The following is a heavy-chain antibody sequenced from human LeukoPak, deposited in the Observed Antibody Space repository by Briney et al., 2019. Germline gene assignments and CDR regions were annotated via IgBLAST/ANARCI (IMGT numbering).Heavy chain of an antibody. Sequence: ASVKVSCKASGYTFTGCYMYWVRQAPGQGLEWMGWINPNSGGTNYAQKFQGRVTMTRDTSISTAYMELSRLRSDDTAVYYCARVPHYYDSSGQIDYWGQGTLVTVSS. CDR2: INPNSGGT. CDR1: GYTFTGCY. D-gene: IGHD3-22*01. CDR3: ARVPHYYDSSGQIDY. J-gene: IGHJ4*02. V-gene: IGHV1-2*02.